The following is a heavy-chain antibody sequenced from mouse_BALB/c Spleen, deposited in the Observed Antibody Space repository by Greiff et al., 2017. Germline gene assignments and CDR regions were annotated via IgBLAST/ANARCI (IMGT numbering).Heavy chain of an antibody. CDR3: ARGTYYYGSSGAY. Sequence: EVHLVESGGGLVQPGGSRKLSCAASGFTFSSFGMHWVRQAPEKGLEWVAYISSGSSTIYYADTVKGRFTISRDNPKNTLFLQMTSLRSEDTAMYYCARGTYYYGSSGAYWGQGTLVTVSA. CDR2: ISSGSSTI. CDR1: GFTFSSFG. J-gene: IGHJ3*01. D-gene: IGHD1-1*01. V-gene: IGHV5-17*02.